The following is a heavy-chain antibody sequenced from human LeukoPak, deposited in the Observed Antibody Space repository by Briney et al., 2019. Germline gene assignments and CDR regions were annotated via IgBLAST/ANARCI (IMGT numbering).Heavy chain of an antibody. CDR1: GFTSSSYS. V-gene: IGHV3-48*04. CDR2: ISSSGSTI. D-gene: IGHD1-26*01. J-gene: IGHJ6*03. CDR3: ARKGGATTYGKYYYYMDV. Sequence: PGGSLRLSCAASGFTSSSYSMNWVRQAPGKGLEWVSYISSSGSTIYYADSVKGRFTISRDNAKNSLYLQMNSLRAEDTAVYYCARKGGATTYGKYYYYMDVWGKGTTVTISS.